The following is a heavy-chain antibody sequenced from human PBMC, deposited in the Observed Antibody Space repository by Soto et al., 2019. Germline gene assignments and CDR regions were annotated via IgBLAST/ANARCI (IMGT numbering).Heavy chain of an antibody. V-gene: IGHV4-59*08. CDR1: GGSISSYY. D-gene: IGHD2-2*01. Sequence: SETLSLTCTVSGGSISSYYWSWIRQPPAKGLEWIGYIYYSGSTNYNPSLKSRVTISVDTSKNQFSLKLSSVTAADTAVYYCARRYCSSTSCYNCFDPWGQGPLVT. J-gene: IGHJ5*02. CDR2: IYYSGST. CDR3: ARRYCSSTSCYNCFDP.